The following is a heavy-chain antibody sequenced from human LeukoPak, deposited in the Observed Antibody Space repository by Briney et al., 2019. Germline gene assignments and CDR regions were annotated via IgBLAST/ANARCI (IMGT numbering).Heavy chain of an antibody. Sequence: SETLSLTCAVYGGSFSGYYWSWIRQPPGKGLEWIGGINHSGSTNYNPSLKSRVTISVDTSKNQFSLKLSSVTAADTAVYYCARATKGYCSSTSCRYYFDYWGQGTLVTVSS. D-gene: IGHD2-2*01. J-gene: IGHJ4*02. V-gene: IGHV4-34*01. CDR1: GGSFSGYY. CDR3: ARATKGYCSSTSCRYYFDY. CDR2: INHSGST.